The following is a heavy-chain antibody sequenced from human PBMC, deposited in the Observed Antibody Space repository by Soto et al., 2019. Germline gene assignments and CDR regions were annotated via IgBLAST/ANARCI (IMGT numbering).Heavy chain of an antibody. CDR2: IYYSGRT. CDR3: VRANYFDS. J-gene: IGHJ4*02. Sequence: PSETLSLTCTVSGGSISSYYWSWIRQTPGKGLEWIGDIYYSGRTNYNPSVKSRVTISVDTSKNQFSLKLTSVTAADTAVYYCVRANYFDSWGQGTLVTVSS. V-gene: IGHV4-59*01. CDR1: GGSISSYY.